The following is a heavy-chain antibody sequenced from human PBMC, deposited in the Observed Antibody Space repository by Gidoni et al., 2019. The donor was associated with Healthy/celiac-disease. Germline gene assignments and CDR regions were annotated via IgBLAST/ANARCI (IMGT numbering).Heavy chain of an antibody. CDR2: ISSNGGST. V-gene: IGHV3-64D*08. D-gene: IGHD3-3*01. J-gene: IGHJ4*02. Sequence: EVQLVESGGGLVQPGGSLRLPFSASGFTFSSYAMHWVRQAPGKGLEYVSAISSNGGSTYYADSVKGRFTISRDNSKNTLYLQMSSLRAEDTAVYYCVKGRFLEWLPQNDYWGQGTLVTVSS. CDR1: GFTFSSYA. CDR3: VKGRFLEWLPQNDY.